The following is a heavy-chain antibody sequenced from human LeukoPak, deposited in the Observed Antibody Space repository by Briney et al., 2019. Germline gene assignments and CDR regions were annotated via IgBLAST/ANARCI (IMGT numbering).Heavy chain of an antibody. V-gene: IGHV1-3*01. CDR3: ARDRYSSSWPSYYYYGMDV. D-gene: IGHD6-13*01. CDR2: INAGNGNT. Sequence: ASVKVSCKASGYTFTSYAMHWVRQAPGQRLEWMGWINAGNGNTKYSQKFQGRVTITRDTSASTAYMELSSLRSEDTAVYYCARDRYSSSWPSYYYYGMDVWGQGTTVTVSS. CDR1: GYTFTSYA. J-gene: IGHJ6*02.